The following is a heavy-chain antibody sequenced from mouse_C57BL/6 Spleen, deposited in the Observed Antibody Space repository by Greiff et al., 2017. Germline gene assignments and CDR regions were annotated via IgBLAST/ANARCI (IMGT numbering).Heavy chain of an antibody. CDR3: ARERGYYGSSYPFYAMDY. V-gene: IGHV5-16*01. CDR1: GFTFSDYY. CDR2: INYDGSST. D-gene: IGHD1-1*01. Sequence: EVMLVESEGGLVQPGSSMKLSCTASGFTFSDYYMAWVRQVPEKGLEWVANINYDGSSTYYLDSLKSRFIISRDNAKNILYLQMSSLKSEDTATYYCARERGYYGSSYPFYAMDYWGQGTSVTVSS. J-gene: IGHJ4*01.